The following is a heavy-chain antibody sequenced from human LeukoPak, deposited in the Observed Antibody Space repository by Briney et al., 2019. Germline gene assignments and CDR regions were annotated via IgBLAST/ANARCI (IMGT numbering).Heavy chain of an antibody. D-gene: IGHD3-22*01. CDR1: GGSISSGDYY. V-gene: IGHV4-30-4*08. J-gene: IGHJ4*02. CDR2: IYYSGST. Sequence: SQTLSLTCTVSGGSISSGDYYWRWIRQPPGKGLEWIGYIYYSGSTYYNPSLKSRVTISVDTSKNQFSLKLSSVTAADTAVYYCASRHYYDSSGYYYGLDYWGQGTLVTVAS. CDR3: ASRHYYDSSGYYYGLDY.